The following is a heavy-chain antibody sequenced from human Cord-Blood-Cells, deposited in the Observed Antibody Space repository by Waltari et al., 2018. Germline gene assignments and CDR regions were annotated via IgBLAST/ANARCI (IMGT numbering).Heavy chain of an antibody. CDR1: GGSISSYY. CDR3: ARGGGYCSSTSCYAFDI. J-gene: IGHJ3*02. D-gene: IGHD2-2*01. V-gene: IGHV4-59*01. Sequence: QVQLQESGPGLVKPSETLSLTCTVSGGSISSYYWSWIRQPPGKGLEWIGYIYYSGSPNSTPSLKSRVTISVDTSKNQFSLKLSSVTAADTAVYYCARGGGYCSSTSCYAFDIWGQGTMVTVSS. CDR2: IYYSGSP.